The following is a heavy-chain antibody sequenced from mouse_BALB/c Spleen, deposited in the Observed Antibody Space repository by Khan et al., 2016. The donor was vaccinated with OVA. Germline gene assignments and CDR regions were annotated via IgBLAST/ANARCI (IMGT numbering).Heavy chain of an antibody. CDR2: INPYNGGT. CDR1: GYSFTGYT. Sequence: EVQLQQSGPELVKPGASMKMSCKASGYSFTGYTMNWVKQSHVKNLEWIGLINPYNGGTAYNQKFRGKATLTVDKSSNTAYMEILSLTSEDSAVYYCVRSASYGDYGEAWFAYWGQGTLVTVSA. V-gene: IGHV1-18*01. J-gene: IGHJ3*01. D-gene: IGHD2-13*01. CDR3: VRSASYGDYGEAWFAY.